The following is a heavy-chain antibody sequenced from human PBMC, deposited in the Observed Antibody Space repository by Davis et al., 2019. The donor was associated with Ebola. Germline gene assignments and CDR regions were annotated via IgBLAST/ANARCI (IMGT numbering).Heavy chain of an antibody. Sequence: GESLKISCAASGFTFSSYTLNWVRQAPGKGLEWVSTISDRSEHTHYADSVKGRFTISRDDSKNTLYLQMNSLRPEDTAIYYCAKDGSGWHPLYFDHRGQGTVVTVSS. D-gene: IGHD6-19*01. CDR1: GFTFSSYT. V-gene: IGHV3-23*01. CDR3: AKDGSGWHPLYFDH. CDR2: ISDRSEHT. J-gene: IGHJ4*02.